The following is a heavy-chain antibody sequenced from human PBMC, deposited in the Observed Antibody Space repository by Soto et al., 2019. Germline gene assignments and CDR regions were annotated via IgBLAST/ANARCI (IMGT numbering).Heavy chain of an antibody. CDR3: ARGEELDYGDFIDY. J-gene: IGHJ4*02. D-gene: IGHD4-17*01. CDR1: GGSFSGYY. V-gene: IGHV4-34*01. Sequence: QVQLQQWGAGLLKPSETLSLTCAVYGGSFSGYYWSWIRQPPGKGLEWIGEINHSGSTNYNPSLTSRVTISVDTSKNQFSLKLSSVTAADTAVYYCARGEELDYGDFIDYWGQGTLVTVSS. CDR2: INHSGST.